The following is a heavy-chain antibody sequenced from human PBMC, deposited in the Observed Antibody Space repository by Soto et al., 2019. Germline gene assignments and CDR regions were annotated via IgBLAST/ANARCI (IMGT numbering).Heavy chain of an antibody. D-gene: IGHD6-13*01. J-gene: IGHJ6*02. CDR2: ISSSSSYI. Sequence: PGGSLRLSCVASGFTFSSYSMNWVRQAPGKGLEWVSSISSSSSYIYYADSVKGRFTISRDNAKNSLYLQMNSLSAEDTAVYYCARDLSGSSSWDYYYYGMDVWGQGTTVTVSS. CDR1: GFTFSSYS. V-gene: IGHV3-21*01. CDR3: ARDLSGSSSWDYYYYGMDV.